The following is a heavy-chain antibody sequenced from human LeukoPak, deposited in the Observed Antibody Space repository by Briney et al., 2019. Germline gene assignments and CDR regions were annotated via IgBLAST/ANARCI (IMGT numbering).Heavy chain of an antibody. D-gene: IGHD2-2*01. Sequence: PGGSLRLSCAASGFTVSSNYMSWVRQAPGKGLEWVANIKQDGSEKYYVDSVKGRFTISRDNAKNSLYLQMNSLRGEDTAVYYCARDTPGEESHWGQGTLVTVSS. CDR2: IKQDGSEK. V-gene: IGHV3-7*01. J-gene: IGHJ4*02. CDR1: GFTVSSNY. CDR3: ARDTPGEESH.